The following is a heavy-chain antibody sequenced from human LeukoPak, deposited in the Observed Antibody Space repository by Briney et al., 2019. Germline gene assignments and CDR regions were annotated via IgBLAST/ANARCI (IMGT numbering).Heavy chain of an antibody. D-gene: IGHD2-15*01. V-gene: IGHV3-23*01. CDR2: ISNNGGYT. CDR3: AKQLGYCSDGSCYFPY. CDR1: GFIFSTYW. Sequence: GGSLRLSCGASGFIFSTYWMSWVRQAPGKGLEWVSAISNNGGYTYYADSVQGRFTISRDNSKNTLRLQMDSLRAEDTAVYYCAKQLGYCSDGSCYFPYWGQGTLVTVSS. J-gene: IGHJ4*02.